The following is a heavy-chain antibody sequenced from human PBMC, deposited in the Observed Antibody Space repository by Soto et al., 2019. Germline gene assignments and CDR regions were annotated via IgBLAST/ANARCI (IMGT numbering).Heavy chain of an antibody. CDR3: ARVGYCSGGSCYSYYYYAIDV. CDR1: GFSFSSYW. D-gene: IGHD2-15*01. V-gene: IGHV3-7*03. J-gene: IGHJ6*02. Sequence: GSLRLSCAASGFSFSSYWMSWVRQAPGKGLEWVANIKQDGSEKYYVDSVKGRFTISRDNAKNSLYLQMNSLRAEDTAVYYCARVGYCSGGSCYSYYYYAIDVWGQGTKVTVS. CDR2: IKQDGSEK.